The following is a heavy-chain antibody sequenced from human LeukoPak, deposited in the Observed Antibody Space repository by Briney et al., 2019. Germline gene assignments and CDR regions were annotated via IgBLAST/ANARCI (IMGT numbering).Heavy chain of an antibody. J-gene: IGHJ5*02. CDR2: ITASGGST. CDR1: GFTFSGYA. V-gene: IGHV3-23*01. Sequence: GGSLRLSCAASGFTFSGYAMSWVRQAPGKGVEGVSLITASGGSTYYIDSVKGRFTISRDNSKNTLYLQMNSLRAEDTAIYYCAKGEDGYSSGWSDHWGQGALVTVSS. D-gene: IGHD6-19*01. CDR3: AKGEDGYSSGWSDH.